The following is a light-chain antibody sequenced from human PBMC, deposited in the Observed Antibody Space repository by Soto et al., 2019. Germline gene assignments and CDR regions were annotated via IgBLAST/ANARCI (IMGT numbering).Light chain of an antibody. V-gene: IGLV4-60*02. Sequence: QLVLTQSSSASAYLGSSVKLTCTLSSGHSSYIIAWHQQQPGKAPRYLMKLEGSGSYNKGSGVPDRFSGSRSGADRYLTISNLQFEDEADYYCETWDSNTRVFGGGTKLTVL. CDR1: SGHSSYI. J-gene: IGLJ2*01. CDR3: ETWDSNTRV. CDR2: LEGSGSY.